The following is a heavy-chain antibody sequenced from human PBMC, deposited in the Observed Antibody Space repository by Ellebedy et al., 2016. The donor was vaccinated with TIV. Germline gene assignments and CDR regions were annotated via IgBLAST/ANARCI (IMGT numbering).Heavy chain of an antibody. J-gene: IGHJ4*02. CDR3: ARGITMVRGVIITVGFDY. D-gene: IGHD3-10*01. CDR1: GFTVSSNY. Sequence: GESLKISCVASGFTVSSNYMSWVRQAPGKGLEWVSSISSSSSYIYYADSVKGRFTISRDNAKNSLYLQMNSLRAEDTAVYYCARGITMVRGVIITVGFDYWGQGTLVTVSS. V-gene: IGHV3-21*01. CDR2: ISSSSSYI.